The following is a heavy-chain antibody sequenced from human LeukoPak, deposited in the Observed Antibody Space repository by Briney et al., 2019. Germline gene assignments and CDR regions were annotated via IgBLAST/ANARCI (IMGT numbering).Heavy chain of an antibody. CDR3: ARGEYYESSGYYHYDY. V-gene: IGHV3-30*03. D-gene: IGHD3-22*01. CDR2: ISYDGNSQ. J-gene: IGHJ4*02. Sequence: PGRSLTLSCAASGFTFSNYAIHWVRQAPGRGLEWVAAISYDGNSQHYGAPVKGRFTISRDNSKNTLYLQMNSLRAEDTAVYYCARGEYYESSGYYHYDYWGQGTLVTVSS. CDR1: GFTFSNYA.